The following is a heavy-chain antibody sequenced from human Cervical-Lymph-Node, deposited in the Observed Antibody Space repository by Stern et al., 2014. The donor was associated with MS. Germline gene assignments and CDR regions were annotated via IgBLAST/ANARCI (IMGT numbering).Heavy chain of an antibody. V-gene: IGHV3-21*01. CDR2: ISNNSTHT. Sequence: EVQLVESGGGLVKPGGSLRLSCDASGFTFSHYSMNWVRQAPGKGLEWVSSISNNSTHTYYADSVEGRFTISRDSAKDSVSLHMVSLRAEDTAVYYCARARVGDYARSPHLDSWGQGTLVTVSS. CDR1: GFTFSHYS. CDR3: ARARVGDYARSPHLDS. D-gene: IGHD4-17*01. J-gene: IGHJ4*02.